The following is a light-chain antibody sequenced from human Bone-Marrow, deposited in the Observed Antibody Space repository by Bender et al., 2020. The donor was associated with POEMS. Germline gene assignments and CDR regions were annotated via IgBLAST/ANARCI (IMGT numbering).Light chain of an antibody. CDR2: AVS. CDR1: TSDVRGFNS. CDR3: CSYAGSSLWV. V-gene: IGLV2-14*01. J-gene: IGLJ3*02. Sequence: QSALTQPASVSGSPGQSITMSCSATTSDVRGFNSVSWYQQHPGEAPKLLIFAVSSRPSGVSNRFSGSKSGYTASLTISGLQAADEADYYCCSYAGSSLWVFGGGTELTVL.